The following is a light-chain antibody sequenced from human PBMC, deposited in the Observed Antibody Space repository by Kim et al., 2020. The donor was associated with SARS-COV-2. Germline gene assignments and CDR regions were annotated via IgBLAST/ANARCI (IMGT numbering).Light chain of an antibody. J-gene: IGKJ1*01. CDR1: QSVNNY. CDR2: DAS. CDR3: QHRSPWLT. V-gene: IGKV3-11*01. Sequence: SLAQGDRATLPCRARQSVNNYLAWYPQKPGQPPRLLIYDASSRATGVPARFSGSASGTHFTLVISSLEPEDFAVYYCQHRSPWLTFGQGTKVDIK.